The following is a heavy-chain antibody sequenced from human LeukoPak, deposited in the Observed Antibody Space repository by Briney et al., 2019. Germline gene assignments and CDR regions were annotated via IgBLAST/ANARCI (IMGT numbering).Heavy chain of an antibody. CDR2: IKQDGSEK. V-gene: IGHV3-7*01. CDR3: ARDGMYRSGGSCYADY. D-gene: IGHD2-15*01. CDR1: GFTFSSYW. J-gene: IGHJ4*02. Sequence: GGSLRLSCTASGFTFSSYWMSWVRQAPGKGLEWVANIKQDGSEKYYVDSVKGRFTISRDNAKNSLYLQMNSLRAEDTAVYYCARDGMYRSGGSCYADYWGQGTLVTVSS.